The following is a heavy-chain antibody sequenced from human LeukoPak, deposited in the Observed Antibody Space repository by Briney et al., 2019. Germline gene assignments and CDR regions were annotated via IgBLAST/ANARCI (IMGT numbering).Heavy chain of an antibody. CDR2: IYYTGST. Sequence: PSETLSLTCTVSGGSISSSSFYWGWIRQPPGKGLEWIGSIYYTGSTYYNPSLKSRVTISVDTSKNQFSLKLSSVTAADTAVYYCARVEGYFDYWGQGTLVTVSS. CDR1: GGSISSSSFY. D-gene: IGHD3-3*01. V-gene: IGHV4-39*07. J-gene: IGHJ4*02. CDR3: ARVEGYFDY.